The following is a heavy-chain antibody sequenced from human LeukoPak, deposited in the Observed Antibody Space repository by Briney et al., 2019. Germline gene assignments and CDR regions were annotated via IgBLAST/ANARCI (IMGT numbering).Heavy chain of an antibody. CDR1: GGSISSSTYY. V-gene: IGHV4-39*01. CDR3: ASIVRGYNYGNYFDY. D-gene: IGHD5-18*01. CDR2: IYYSGST. Sequence: PSETLSLTCNVSGGSISSSTYYWGWIRQPPGKGLEWIGNIYYSGSTYYNPSLKSRATISIDTPNNQFSLKLSSVTAADTVVYYCASIVRGYNYGNYFDYWGQGTLVTVSS. J-gene: IGHJ4*02.